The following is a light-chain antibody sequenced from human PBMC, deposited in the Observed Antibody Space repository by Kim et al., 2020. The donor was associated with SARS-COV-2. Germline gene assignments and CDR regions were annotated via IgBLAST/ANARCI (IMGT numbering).Light chain of an antibody. CDR3: QKYDTAPWT. Sequence: ASVGDGVTITCRASQGISNYLAWYQQTPGEAPKLLISAASTLQFGFSTRFSGSGSATEFALTISDLQPEDVATYYCQKYDTAPWTFGHGTKVDIK. CDR2: AAS. CDR1: QGISNY. V-gene: IGKV1-27*01. J-gene: IGKJ1*01.